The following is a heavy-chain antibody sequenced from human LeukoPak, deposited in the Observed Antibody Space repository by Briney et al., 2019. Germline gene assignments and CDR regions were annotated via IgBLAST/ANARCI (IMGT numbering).Heavy chain of an antibody. D-gene: IGHD6-13*01. V-gene: IGHV3-21*01. J-gene: IGHJ4*02. CDR1: GFTFSSYS. CDR2: ISSSSSYI. Sequence: GGSLRLSCAASGFTFSSYSMNWVRQAPGKGLEWVSSISSSSSYIYYADSVKGRFTISRDNAKNSLYLQMNSLRAEDTAVYYCARVLGSSSWSHFDYWGQGTLVTVSS. CDR3: ARVLGSSSWSHFDY.